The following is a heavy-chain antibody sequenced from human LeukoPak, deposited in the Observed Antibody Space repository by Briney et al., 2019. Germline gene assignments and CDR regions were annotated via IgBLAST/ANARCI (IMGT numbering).Heavy chain of an antibody. CDR2: IYTAGST. J-gene: IGHJ4*02. CDR1: GFTVSSEY. Sequence: GGSLRLSCAASGFTVSSEYMGWVRQAPGRGLEWVSVIYTAGSTYYTDSVKGRFTISRDNSANTLSLQMNSLRAEDTAVYYCGRDLGGRSGYWGQGTLVTVSS. D-gene: IGHD1-26*01. V-gene: IGHV3-53*01. CDR3: GRDLGGRSGY.